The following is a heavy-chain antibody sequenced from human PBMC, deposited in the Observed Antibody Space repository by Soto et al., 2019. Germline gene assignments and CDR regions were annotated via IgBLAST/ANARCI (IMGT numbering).Heavy chain of an antibody. CDR2: IYYDGST. CDR3: AGRGSASWRNWFDS. J-gene: IGHJ5*01. V-gene: IGHV4-39*01. CDR1: GGSITSTIDS. Sequence: PSESLCVTCMSAGGSITSTIDSLGCSRRPPGKGLEWIGNIYYDGSTFYNPSLKSRVTISVDTSKRQFSLRVSSVTAADTAVYYRAGRGSASWRNWFDSWGQGTMVT. D-gene: IGHD3-16*01.